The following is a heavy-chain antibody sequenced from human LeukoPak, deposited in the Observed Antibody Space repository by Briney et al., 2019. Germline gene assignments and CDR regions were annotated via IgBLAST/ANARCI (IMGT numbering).Heavy chain of an antibody. Sequence: SETLSLTCTVSGGSISSSSYYWGWIRQPPGKGLEWIGSIYYSGSTYYNPSLKSRVTISVDTSKNQFSLKLSSVTAADTAVYYCARQYYDILTGSAPEAFDIWRQGSMVTVSS. V-gene: IGHV4-39*01. D-gene: IGHD3-9*01. J-gene: IGHJ3*02. CDR3: ARQYYDILTGSAPEAFDI. CDR2: IYYSGST. CDR1: GGSISSSSYY.